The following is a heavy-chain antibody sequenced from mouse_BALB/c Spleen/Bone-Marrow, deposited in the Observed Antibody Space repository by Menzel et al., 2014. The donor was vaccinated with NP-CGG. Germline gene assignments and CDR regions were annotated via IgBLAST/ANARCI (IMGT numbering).Heavy chain of an antibody. V-gene: IGHV1-4*02. D-gene: IGHD1-1*01. CDR1: GYTFTSNT. Sequence: QVQLKQSAAELARPGASVKMSCKASGYTFTSNTIQWVKQRPGQGLEWIGYINPTGGYTDYNQKFKDKTTLTADKSSSTAYMQLGSLTSEDSAVYYCAREATYYAYFDYWGQGTILTVSS. CDR2: INPTGGYT. CDR3: AREATYYAYFDY. J-gene: IGHJ2*01.